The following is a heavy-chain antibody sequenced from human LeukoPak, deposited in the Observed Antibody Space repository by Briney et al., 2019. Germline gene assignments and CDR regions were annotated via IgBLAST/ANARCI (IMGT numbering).Heavy chain of an antibody. Sequence: GGSLRLSCAASGFTFSSYWMHWVRQAPGKGLVWVSRINSDGSSTSYADSVKGRFTISRDNAKNTLYRQMNSLRAEDTAVYYCARGGRIQNYYYYMDVWGKGTTVTVSS. CDR3: ARGGRIQNYYYYMDV. CDR1: GFTFSSYW. CDR2: INSDGSST. J-gene: IGHJ6*03. V-gene: IGHV3-74*01.